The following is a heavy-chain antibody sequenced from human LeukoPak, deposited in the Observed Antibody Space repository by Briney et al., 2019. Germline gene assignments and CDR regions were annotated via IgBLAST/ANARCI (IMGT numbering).Heavy chain of an antibody. V-gene: IGHV4-38-2*01. J-gene: IGHJ4*02. CDR3: ARGPRWEPPLGY. CDR1: GYSISSGYY. Sequence: SETLSLTCAVSGYSISSGYYWGWIRPPPGKGLEWIGSIYHSGSTYYNPSLKSRVTISVDTSKNQSSLKLSSVTAADTAVYYCARGPRWEPPLGYWGQGTLVTVSS. D-gene: IGHD1-14*01. CDR2: IYHSGST.